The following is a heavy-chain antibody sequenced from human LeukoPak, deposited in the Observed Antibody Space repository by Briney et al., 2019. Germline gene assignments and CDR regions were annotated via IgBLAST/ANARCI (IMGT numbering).Heavy chain of an antibody. J-gene: IGHJ4*02. CDR2: IYYNGYT. CDR3: ARHCSAGSCYSAVDC. CDR1: GGSISSGSYY. D-gene: IGHD2-15*01. Sequence: SETLSLTCTVSGGSISSGSYYWAWIRQPPGKGLEWIGHIYYNGYTYYNPSLKSRVTISVDTSKNQFSLKLSSVTAADTAVYYCARHCSAGSCYSAVDCWGQGTLVTVSS. V-gene: IGHV4-39*01.